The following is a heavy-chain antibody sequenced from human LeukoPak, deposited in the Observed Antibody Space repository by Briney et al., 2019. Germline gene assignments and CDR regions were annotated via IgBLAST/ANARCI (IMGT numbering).Heavy chain of an antibody. CDR1: GFTFSTYH. CDR3: AVRPRLPPRFDY. Sequence: SGGSLRLSCTASGFTFSTYHMSWVRQAPGKGLQWVSDISVGGASAYYADSVKRRFTISRDNSKSTLYLLMNILTGDDTAIYYCAVRPRLPPRFDYLGQGALVTVSS. V-gene: IGHV3-23*01. D-gene: IGHD2-15*01. CDR2: ISVGGASA. J-gene: IGHJ4*02.